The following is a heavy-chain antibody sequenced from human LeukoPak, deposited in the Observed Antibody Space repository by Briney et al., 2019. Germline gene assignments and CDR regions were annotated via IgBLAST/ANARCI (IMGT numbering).Heavy chain of an antibody. CDR2: ISDTGRDI. V-gene: IGHV3-21*04. CDR3: AKGLFSAYDKYLDS. J-gene: IGHJ4*02. D-gene: IGHD5-12*01. Sequence: GGSLRLSCAGSGFAFESFTMTWVRQAPGKGLEWVSLISDTGRDINYADSVRGRFTISRDNTKNSLFLQMDSLRVEDTAIYYCAKGLFSAYDKYLDSWGQGTLVTVYS. CDR1: GFAFESFT.